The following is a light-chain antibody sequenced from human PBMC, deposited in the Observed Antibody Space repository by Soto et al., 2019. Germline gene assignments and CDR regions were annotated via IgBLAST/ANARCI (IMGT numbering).Light chain of an antibody. J-gene: IGLJ2*01. CDR3: SSYTTSSTQV. CDR1: SSDVGACNY. CDR2: DVT. Sequence: QSVLTQPASVSGPPGQSIAISCTGTSSDVGACNYVSWYQQYPGKAPKLIIYDVTNRPSGVSNRISGSKSGDTASLTISGLQAEDEADYYCSSYTTSSTQVFGGGTKVTVL. V-gene: IGLV2-14*03.